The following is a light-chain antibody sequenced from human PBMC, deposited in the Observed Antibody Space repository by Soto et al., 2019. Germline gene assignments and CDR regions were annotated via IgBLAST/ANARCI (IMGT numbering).Light chain of an antibody. J-gene: IGKJ5*01. Sequence: EILLTQSPGPLSLSPGERATLSCRDSQSVSSYLAWYQQITGKAPRLLIYDASTRATGIPARFSGSGSGTDFTLNISSLEPEEFAVYYCQQRSNRPPGITFGQGTRLEIK. CDR3: QQRSNRPPGIT. CDR2: DAS. V-gene: IGKV3-11*01. CDR1: QSVSSY.